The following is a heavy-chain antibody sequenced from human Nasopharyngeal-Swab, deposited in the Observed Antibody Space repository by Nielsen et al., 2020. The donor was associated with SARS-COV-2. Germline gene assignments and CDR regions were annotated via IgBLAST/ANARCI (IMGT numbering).Heavy chain of an antibody. J-gene: IGHJ6*02. CDR3: AWAEAPNPYYYYGMDV. D-gene: IGHD2-8*01. CDR2: IIPIFGTA. V-gene: IGHV1-69*06. Sequence: WVRQAPGQGLEWMGGIIPIFGTANYAQKFQGRVTLTADKSTSTAYMELSSLRSEDTAVYYCAWAEAPNPYYYYGMDVWGQGTTVTVSS.